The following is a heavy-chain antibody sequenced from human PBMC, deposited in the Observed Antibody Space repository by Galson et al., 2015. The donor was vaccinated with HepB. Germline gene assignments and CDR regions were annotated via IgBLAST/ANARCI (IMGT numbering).Heavy chain of an antibody. CDR1: GGSLTGDS. J-gene: IGHJ4*02. V-gene: IGHV4-34*01. CDR3: ARGHIRGFYSFLDV. CDR2: IHYRGVA. D-gene: IGHD3-3*01. Sequence: ETLSLTCGVSGGSLTGDSWTWIRQAPGRGLEWIGEIHYRGVATYNPSLKSRVLMSVDTSKNQFFLKLTSVTAADTAMYYCARGHIRGFYSFLDVWGPGSLVSVSS.